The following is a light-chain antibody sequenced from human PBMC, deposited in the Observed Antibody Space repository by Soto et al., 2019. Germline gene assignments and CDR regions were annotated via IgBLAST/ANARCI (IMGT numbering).Light chain of an antibody. V-gene: IGKV1-5*01. CDR1: QSISDY. CDR3: QQYYTYWHM. CDR2: DAS. J-gene: IGKJ1*01. Sequence: DIQMTQSPSTLPASVGARVLITCRASQSISDYLAWYQQKPGKAPKLLIYDASNLESGVPSTFSGSGSGTEFTLTISSLQPDDFATYYCQQYYTYWHMFGQGTKVDIK.